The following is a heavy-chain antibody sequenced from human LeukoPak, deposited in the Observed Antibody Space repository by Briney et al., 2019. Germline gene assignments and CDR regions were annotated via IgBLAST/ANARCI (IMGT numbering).Heavy chain of an antibody. Sequence: PGGSLRLSCAASGFTFSSYSMNWVRQAPGKGLEWVSSISSSSSYIYSADSVKGRFTISRDNAKNSLYLQMNSLGAEDTAVYFCAREGTGRYYYYYYIDVWGKGTTVTISS. J-gene: IGHJ6*03. V-gene: IGHV3-21*01. CDR3: AREGTGRYYYYYYIDV. CDR1: GFTFSSYS. CDR2: ISSSSSYI. D-gene: IGHD1-1*01.